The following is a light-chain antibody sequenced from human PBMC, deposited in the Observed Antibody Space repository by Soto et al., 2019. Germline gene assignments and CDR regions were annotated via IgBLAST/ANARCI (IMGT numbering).Light chain of an antibody. Sequence: EIVMTQSPATLSVSPGERATLSCRASQSVSSNLAWYQQQSGQAPRLLIYGASTKATGIQARFSGSRSGTDETLTISRVEPEDFGVYYCQQFNSSIPHTFGQGTKLEIK. CDR3: QQFNSSIPHT. V-gene: IGKV3-15*01. CDR1: QSVSSN. J-gene: IGKJ2*01. CDR2: GAS.